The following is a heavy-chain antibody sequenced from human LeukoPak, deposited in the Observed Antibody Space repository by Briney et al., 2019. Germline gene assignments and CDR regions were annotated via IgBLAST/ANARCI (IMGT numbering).Heavy chain of an antibody. CDR2: ISSSSSYI. CDR3: ARVRLFGVVIDAFDI. CDR1: GFTFSSYS. Sequence: GGSLRLSCAASGFTFSSYSMNWVRQAPGKGLEWVSSISSSSSYIYYADSVKGRFTISRDNAKNSLYLQMNSLRAEDTAVYYCARVRLFGVVIDAFDIWGQGTMVTVSS. D-gene: IGHD3-3*01. J-gene: IGHJ3*02. V-gene: IGHV3-21*04.